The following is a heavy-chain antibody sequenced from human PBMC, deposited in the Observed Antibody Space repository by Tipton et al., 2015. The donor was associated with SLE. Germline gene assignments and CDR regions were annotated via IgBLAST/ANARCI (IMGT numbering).Heavy chain of an antibody. Sequence: TLSLTCTVSGGSISSGSYYWSWIRQPAGKGLEWIGRIYTSGSTNYNPSLKSRVTISVDTSKNQFSLKLSSVTAADTAVYYCARLGEGYCSGGSCHWFDPWGQGTLVTVSS. CDR2: IYTSGST. CDR1: GGSISSGSYY. J-gene: IGHJ5*02. V-gene: IGHV4-61*02. CDR3: ARLGEGYCSGGSCHWFDP. D-gene: IGHD2-15*01.